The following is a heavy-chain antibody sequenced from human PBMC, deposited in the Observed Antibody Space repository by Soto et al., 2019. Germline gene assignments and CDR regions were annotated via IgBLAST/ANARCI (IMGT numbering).Heavy chain of an antibody. Sequence: GGSLRLSCSASGFTFISYAGSWVRQAPGKGLEWVSAISGSGGSTYYADSVKGRFTISRDNSKNTLYLQMNSLRAEDTAVYYCAKGGGSSGWYVRYYYYGMDVWGQGTTVTVS. V-gene: IGHV3-23*01. CDR1: GFTFISYA. J-gene: IGHJ6*02. D-gene: IGHD6-19*01. CDR2: ISGSGGST. CDR3: AKGGGSSGWYVRYYYYGMDV.